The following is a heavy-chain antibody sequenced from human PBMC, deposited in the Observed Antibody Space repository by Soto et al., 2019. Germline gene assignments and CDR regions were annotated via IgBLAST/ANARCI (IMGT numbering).Heavy chain of an antibody. Sequence: QVQLVQSGSEVKKPGASVKVSCKASGYSFNSYGISWVRQAPGQGLEWLGWIRPYDDNTKYAQSLQGRVTITTDTSTRTAYMELRSLRSDDTAVYYCARGGYYDSSGSRNYHYYGMDAWGQGTTVTVS. CDR1: GYSFNSYG. J-gene: IGHJ6*02. V-gene: IGHV1-18*01. CDR2: IRPYDDNT. D-gene: IGHD3-22*01. CDR3: ARGGYYDSSGSRNYHYYGMDA.